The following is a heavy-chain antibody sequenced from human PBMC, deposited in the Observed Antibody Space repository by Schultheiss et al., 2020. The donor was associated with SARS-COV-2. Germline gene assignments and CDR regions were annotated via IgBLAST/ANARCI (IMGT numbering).Heavy chain of an antibody. CDR3: ARDSAFEAHLSYYYGMDV. V-gene: IGHV1-69*13. J-gene: IGHJ6*02. D-gene: IGHD3-10*01. Sequence: SVKVSCKASGYTFTSYGISWVRQAPGQGLEWMGGIIPIFGTANYAQKFQGRVTITADESTSTAYMELSSLRSEDTAVYYCARDSAFEAHLSYYYGMDVWGQGTTVTVSS. CDR1: GYTFTSYG. CDR2: IIPIFGTA.